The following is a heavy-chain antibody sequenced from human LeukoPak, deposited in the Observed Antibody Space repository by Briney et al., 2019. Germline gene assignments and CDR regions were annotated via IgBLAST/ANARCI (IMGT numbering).Heavy chain of an antibody. CDR2: INHSGST. J-gene: IGHJ4*02. CDR1: GGSFSGYY. D-gene: IGHD5-24*01. V-gene: IGHV4-34*01. CDR3: ARGRRWLQLGYFDY. Sequence: SETLSLTCAVYGGSFSGYYWSWIRQPPGKGLEWIGEINHSGSTNYNPSLKSRVTISVDTSKNQFSLKLSSVTAADTAVYYCARGRRWLQLGYFDYWGQGTLVTVSS.